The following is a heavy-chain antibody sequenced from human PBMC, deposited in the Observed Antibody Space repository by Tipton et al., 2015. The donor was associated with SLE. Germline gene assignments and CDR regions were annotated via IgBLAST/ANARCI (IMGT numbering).Heavy chain of an antibody. V-gene: IGHV4-38-2*01. CDR2: IYYSGST. CDR3: ARHHGSGWLYGLDV. J-gene: IGHJ6*02. Sequence: LRLSCLVSSYSISSGYFWGWIRQPPGKEPEWIGSIYYSGSTYYTPSLKSRVTVSLDASKNQLSLKLSSVTAADTAVYYCARHHGSGWLYGLDVWGQGTTVTVSS. CDR1: SYSISSGYF. D-gene: IGHD6-19*01.